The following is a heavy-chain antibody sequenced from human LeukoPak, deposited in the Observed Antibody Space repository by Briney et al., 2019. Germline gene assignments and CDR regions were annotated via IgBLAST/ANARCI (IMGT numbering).Heavy chain of an antibody. CDR2: IYYSEST. CDR3: ARDQSSGYYGDNWFDP. Sequence: SETLSLTCTVSGGSISSYYWSWIRQPPGKGLEWIGYIYYSESTNYNPSLKSRVTISVDTSKNQFSLKLSSVTAADTAVYYCARDQSSGYYGDNWFDPWGQGTLVTVSS. V-gene: IGHV4-59*01. J-gene: IGHJ5*02. D-gene: IGHD3-22*01. CDR1: GGSISSYY.